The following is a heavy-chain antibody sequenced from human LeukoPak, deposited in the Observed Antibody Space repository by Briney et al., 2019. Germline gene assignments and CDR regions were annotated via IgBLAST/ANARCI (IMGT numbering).Heavy chain of an antibody. V-gene: IGHV3-30*02. J-gene: IGHJ4*02. CDR2: IRYDGSNK. Sequence: PGGSLRLSCAASGFTFSSYGMHRVRQAPGKGLEWVAFIRYDGSNKYYADSVKGRFTISRNNSKNTLYLQMNSLRAEDTALYYCAKDIRGWYRGGGTFDYWGQGTLVTVSS. CDR3: AKDIRGWYRGGGTFDY. CDR1: GFTFSSYG. D-gene: IGHD6-19*01.